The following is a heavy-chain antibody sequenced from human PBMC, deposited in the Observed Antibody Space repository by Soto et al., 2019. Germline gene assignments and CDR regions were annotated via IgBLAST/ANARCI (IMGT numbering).Heavy chain of an antibody. D-gene: IGHD1-1*01. CDR2: IIPIFGTA. CDR3: ARDPGRDGYNYHYYYYGMDV. CDR1: GGTFSSYA. Sequence: GASVKVSCKASGGTFSSYAISWVRQAPGQGLEWMGGIIPIFGTANYAQKFQGRVTITADESTSTAYMELSSLRSEDTAVYYCARDPGRDGYNYHYYYYGMDVWGQGTTVTVSS. V-gene: IGHV1-69*13. J-gene: IGHJ6*02.